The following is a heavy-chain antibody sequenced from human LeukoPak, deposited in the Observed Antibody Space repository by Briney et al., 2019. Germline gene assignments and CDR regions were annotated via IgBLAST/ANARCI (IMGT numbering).Heavy chain of an antibody. V-gene: IGHV3-43*02. CDR3: ANASVKFDY. D-gene: IGHD4-11*01. Sequence: PGGSLRLSCVASGLNFADSAMHWVRQAPGKGLEWVSLISADGGSTFSADSVKGRFSISRDNSKNSLYLQMNSLRSEDTAMYYCANASVKFDYWGQGTLVAVSS. CDR2: ISADGGST. CDR1: GLNFADSA. J-gene: IGHJ4*02.